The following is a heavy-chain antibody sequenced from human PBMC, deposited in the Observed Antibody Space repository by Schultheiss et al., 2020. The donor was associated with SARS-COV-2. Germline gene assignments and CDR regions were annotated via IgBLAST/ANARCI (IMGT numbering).Heavy chain of an antibody. Sequence: ASVKVSCKASGYTFTGYYMHWVRQAPGQGLEWMGWISPDNGGTNYAQKFQGRVTMTRDTSISTAYMELSRLRSDDTAVYYCARVLSSSWHFDYWGQGTLVTVSS. D-gene: IGHD6-13*01. J-gene: IGHJ4*02. CDR2: ISPDNGGT. CDR1: GYTFTGYY. V-gene: IGHV1-2*02. CDR3: ARVLSSSWHFDY.